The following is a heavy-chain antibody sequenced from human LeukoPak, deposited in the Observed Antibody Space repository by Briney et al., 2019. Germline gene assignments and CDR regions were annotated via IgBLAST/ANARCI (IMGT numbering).Heavy chain of an antibody. V-gene: IGHV4-39*01. CDR2: IYYSGST. J-gene: IGHJ3*02. Sequence: SETLSLTCTVSGGSISSSSYYWGWIRQPPGKGLEWIGRIYYSGSTYYNPSLKSRVTISVATSKNQFSLKLSSVTAADTAVYYCARQSWNDLGAFDIWGQGTMVTVSS. D-gene: IGHD1-1*01. CDR1: GGSISSSSYY. CDR3: ARQSWNDLGAFDI.